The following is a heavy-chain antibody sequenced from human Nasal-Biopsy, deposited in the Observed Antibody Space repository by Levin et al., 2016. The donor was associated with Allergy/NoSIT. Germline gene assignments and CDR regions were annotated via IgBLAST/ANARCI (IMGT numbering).Heavy chain of an antibody. CDR2: IYKGGGT. CDR1: GFTVSNDD. V-gene: IGHV3-53*01. CDR3: ARGGSSSYYMDV. Sequence: GESLKISCAASGFTVSNDDMSWVRQAPGKGLEWVSVIYKGGGTYYADSVRGRFTISRDNSKNTLNLQMNSLRAEDTAVYYCARGGSSSYYMDVWGKGTTVTVTS. J-gene: IGHJ6*03.